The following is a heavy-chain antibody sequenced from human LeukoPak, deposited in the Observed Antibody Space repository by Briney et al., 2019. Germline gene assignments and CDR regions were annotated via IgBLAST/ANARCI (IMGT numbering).Heavy chain of an antibody. CDR2: IHTSVST. Sequence: PSETLSLTCTVPGGSISSGSYYWSSIRQPAGKGPEWIGRIHTSVSTNYNPSLKSRVTISVDTSKNQFSLNLSSVTAADTAVYYCARGMVTTDRYYFDYWGQGTLVTVSS. CDR3: ARGMVTTDRYYFDY. D-gene: IGHD4-17*01. J-gene: IGHJ4*02. V-gene: IGHV4-61*02. CDR1: GGSISSGSYY.